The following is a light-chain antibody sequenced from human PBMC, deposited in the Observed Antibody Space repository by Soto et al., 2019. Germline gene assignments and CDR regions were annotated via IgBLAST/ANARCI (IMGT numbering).Light chain of an antibody. CDR3: QQLNSYPPT. CDR2: AAS. CDR1: QGISSY. J-gene: IGKJ4*01. V-gene: IGKV1-9*01. Sequence: DIQLTQSPSFLSASVEDRVTITCRASQGISSYLAWYQQQPGKAPKLLIYAASTLQSGVPSRFSGSGSGTEFTLTISSLQPEDFATYYCQQLNSYPPTFGGGTKVEIK.